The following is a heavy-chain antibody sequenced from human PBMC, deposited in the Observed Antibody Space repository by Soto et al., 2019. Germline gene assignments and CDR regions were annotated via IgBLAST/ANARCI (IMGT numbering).Heavy chain of an antibody. CDR2: IDPSDSYT. Sequence: GESLKISCKGSGYSFTSYWISWVRQMPGKGLEWMGRIDPSDSYTNYSPSFQGHVTISADKSISTAYLQWSSLKASDTAMYYCARNSIAARRSYGMDVWGQGTTVTVS. J-gene: IGHJ6*02. D-gene: IGHD6-6*01. CDR1: GYSFTSYW. CDR3: ARNSIAARRSYGMDV. V-gene: IGHV5-10-1*01.